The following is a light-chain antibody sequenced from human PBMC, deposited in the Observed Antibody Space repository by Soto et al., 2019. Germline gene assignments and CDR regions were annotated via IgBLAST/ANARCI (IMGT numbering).Light chain of an antibody. J-gene: IGKJ4*01. CDR3: QQYYTTLALT. V-gene: IGKV4-1*01. CDR2: WAS. CDR1: QSVLYRSNNKNY. Sequence: DIVMTQSPDSLAVSLGERATINCKSSQSVLYRSNNKNYLTWYQQNPGQPPKLLIYWASTRESGVPERFSGSGSATDFTLTISSLQAEDVAVYYCQQYYTTLALTFGGGTKVDIK.